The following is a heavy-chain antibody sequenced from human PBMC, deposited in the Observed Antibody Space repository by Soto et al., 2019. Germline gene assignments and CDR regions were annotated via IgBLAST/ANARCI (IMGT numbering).Heavy chain of an antibody. CDR3: ARTAYYYDSSGYYFDC. J-gene: IGHJ4*02. V-gene: IGHV3-33*01. D-gene: IGHD3-22*01. CDR1: GFTFSSYG. Sequence: QVQLVESGGGVVQPGRSLRLSCAASGFTFSSYGMHWVRQAPGKGLEWVAVIWYDGRNTYYADSVKGRFTISRDNSKNTLYLQMNGLGAEDTAVYYCARTAYYYDSSGYYFDCWGQGTLVTVSS. CDR2: IWYDGRNT.